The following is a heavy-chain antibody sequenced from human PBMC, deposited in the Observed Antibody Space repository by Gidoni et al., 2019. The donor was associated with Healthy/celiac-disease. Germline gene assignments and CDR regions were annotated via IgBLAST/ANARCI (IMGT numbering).Heavy chain of an antibody. CDR1: GYTFTGYY. V-gene: IGHV1-2*06. CDR3: ARDRVVVVAGGACDI. J-gene: IGHJ3*02. D-gene: IGHD2-15*01. CDR2: INPNSGGT. Sequence: QVQLVQSGAEVTKPGASVKVSCKASGYTFTGYYMHWVRQAPGQGLDWMGRINPNSGGTNDVQKFQGRVTMTRDTSSSTAYMERSRLRSDDTAVYDCARDRVVVVAGGACDIWGQGTMVTVSS.